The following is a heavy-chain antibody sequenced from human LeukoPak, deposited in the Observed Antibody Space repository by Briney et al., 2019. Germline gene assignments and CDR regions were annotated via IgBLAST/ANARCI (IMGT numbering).Heavy chain of an antibody. D-gene: IGHD1-26*01. J-gene: IGHJ3*02. Sequence: GRSLRLSCAASGFTFDDYAMHWVRQAPGKGLEWVSGISWNSGSIGYADSVKGRFTISRDNAKNSLYLQMNSLRAEDTALYYCAKDIGSWSYSPGDAFDIWGQGTMVTVSS. CDR2: ISWNSGSI. CDR1: GFTFDDYA. V-gene: IGHV3-9*01. CDR3: AKDIGSWSYSPGDAFDI.